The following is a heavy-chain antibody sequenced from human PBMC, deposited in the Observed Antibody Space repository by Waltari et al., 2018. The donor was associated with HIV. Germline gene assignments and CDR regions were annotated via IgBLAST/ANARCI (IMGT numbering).Heavy chain of an antibody. CDR3: ARMLGFGIADPRAFDI. CDR2: STAGNGNT. D-gene: IGHD6-13*01. CDR1: GYTFSNYV. V-gene: IGHV1-3*01. Sequence: QVQLVQSGAAVKKPGASVNVSCKASGYTFSNYVIHWVRQAPGQRLEWMGWSTAGNGNTKYSQQFQGRVTITRDTAAGTAYMELSSLRSEDTAVDYCARMLGFGIADPRAFDIWGQGTMVTVSS. J-gene: IGHJ3*02.